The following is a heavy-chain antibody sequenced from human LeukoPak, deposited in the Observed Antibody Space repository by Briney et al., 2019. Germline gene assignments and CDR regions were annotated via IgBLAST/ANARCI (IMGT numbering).Heavy chain of an antibody. J-gene: IGHJ5*02. V-gene: IGHV4-59*02. Sequence: SETLSLTCTVSGGSVSDYYWSWIRQSPGKGLEWIGYIYYTGTSYNPSLKSRVTISADTSKNQFSLNLSSVTAADTAVYYCARSGVDSSSWYGGLYNWFDPWGQGTLVTVSS. CDR1: GGSVSDYY. CDR2: IYYTGT. CDR3: ARSGVDSSSWYGGLYNWFDP. D-gene: IGHD6-13*01.